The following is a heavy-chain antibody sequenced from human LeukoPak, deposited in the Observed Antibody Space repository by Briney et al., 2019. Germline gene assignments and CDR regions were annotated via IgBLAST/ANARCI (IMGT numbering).Heavy chain of an antibody. V-gene: IGHV3-23*01. CDR1: GFTFSSYA. Sequence: GGSLRLSCAASGFTFSSYAMSWVRQAPGKGVEGVSSISGRGGSTYYADSVKGRFTISRDNSKNTLYLQMNSLRAEDTAVYYCAKTRSGYSYASFDYWGQGTLVTVS. J-gene: IGHJ4*02. CDR3: AKTRSGYSYASFDY. CDR2: ISGRGGST. D-gene: IGHD5-18*01.